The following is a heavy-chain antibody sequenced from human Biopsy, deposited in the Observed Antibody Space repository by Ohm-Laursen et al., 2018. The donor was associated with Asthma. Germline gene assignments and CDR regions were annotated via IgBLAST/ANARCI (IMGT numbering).Heavy chain of an antibody. CDR3: ARAVDYSHYYGIDV. Sequence: ASVKVSCKPSGYTFNSAGITWARRAPGQGLEWMGWISVYNGNTKVAQKLQDRVTMITDTSTSTAYMELRSLRSDDTAVYFCARAVDYSHYYGIDVWGQGTTVTVS. CDR2: ISVYNGNT. V-gene: IGHV1-18*01. D-gene: IGHD3-10*01. J-gene: IGHJ6*02. CDR1: GYTFNSAG.